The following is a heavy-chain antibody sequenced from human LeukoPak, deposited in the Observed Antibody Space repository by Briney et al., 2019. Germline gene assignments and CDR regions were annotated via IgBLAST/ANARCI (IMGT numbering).Heavy chain of an antibody. J-gene: IGHJ4*02. CDR2: IIPILGIA. D-gene: IGHD3-22*01. CDR1: GYTFTGYY. Sequence: ASVKVSCKAPGYTFTGYYMHWVRQAPGQGLEWMGWIIPILGIANYAQKFQGRVTITADKSTSTAYMELSSLRSEDTAVYYCAREKERITMIVVVTPPDYWGQGTLVTVSS. CDR3: AREKERITMIVVVTPPDY. V-gene: IGHV1-69*10.